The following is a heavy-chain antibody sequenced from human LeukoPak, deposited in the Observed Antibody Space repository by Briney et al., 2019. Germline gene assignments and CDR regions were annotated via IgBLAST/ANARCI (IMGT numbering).Heavy chain of an antibody. D-gene: IGHD6-19*01. CDR2: IWRGGNYK. V-gene: IGHV3-33*01. CDR3: VIDPPDSGWAFWS. Sequence: PGRSLTPSCSASGFNFRMHAMHWVRQAPGKGLEWVAMIWRGGNYKFYVDSVKGRSTIFRDDSRSMLYLQMDSLTAEDTAVYYCVIDPPDSGWAFWSWGQGALVTVSS. CDR1: GFNFRMHA. J-gene: IGHJ5*02.